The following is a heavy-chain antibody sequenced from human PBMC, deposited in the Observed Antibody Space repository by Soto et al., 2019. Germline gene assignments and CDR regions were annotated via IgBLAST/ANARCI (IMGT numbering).Heavy chain of an antibody. J-gene: IGHJ3*02. CDR3: ARARAFFGVLIDSFDI. D-gene: IGHD3-3*01. CDR1: GFTFISYD. Sequence: EVQLVESGGGLVQPGGSRRLSCAASGFTFISYDMHWGRQATGKGLEWVSAIGTAGDTYYPGSVKGRFTIARENAKNSLYLQMNSLRAGDTAVYYCARARAFFGVLIDSFDIWGQGTMVTVSS. CDR2: IGTAGDT. V-gene: IGHV3-13*01.